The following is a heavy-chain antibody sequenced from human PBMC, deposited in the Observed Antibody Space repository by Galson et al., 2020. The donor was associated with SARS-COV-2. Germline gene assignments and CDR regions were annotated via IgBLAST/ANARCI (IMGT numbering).Heavy chain of an antibody. CDR3: ARDTRSKYYGGYDY. D-gene: IGHD3-3*01. CDR1: GFTFSIFS. Sequence: TGGSLRLSCAASGFTFSIFSMTWVRQAPGKGLEWVANINEDGSEKYYVDSVKGRFTISRDNVDNSLYLQMNSLRVEDTSVYYCARDTRSKYYGGYDYWGQEPWSPSPQ. J-gene: IGHJ4*01. V-gene: IGHV3-7*01. CDR2: INEDGSEK.